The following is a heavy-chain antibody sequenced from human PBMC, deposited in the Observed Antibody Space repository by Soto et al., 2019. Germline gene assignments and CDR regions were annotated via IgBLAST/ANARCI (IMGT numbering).Heavy chain of an antibody. Sequence: EVQLLESGGGLVQPGGSLRLSCAASGFTFSSYAMSWVRQAPGKGLEWVSAISGSGGSTYYADSVKGRFTISRDNSKNTLYLQMNXLXAEDTAVYYCAKDLVRSSSWYGHWGQGTLVTVSS. D-gene: IGHD6-13*01. CDR1: GFTFSSYA. V-gene: IGHV3-23*01. J-gene: IGHJ5*02. CDR3: AKDLVRSSSWYGH. CDR2: ISGSGGST.